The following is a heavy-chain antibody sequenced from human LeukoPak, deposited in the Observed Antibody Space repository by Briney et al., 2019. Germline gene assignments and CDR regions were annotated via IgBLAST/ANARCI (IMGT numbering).Heavy chain of an antibody. CDR1: GGTFSSYT. J-gene: IGHJ4*02. CDR3: ARVFPDCTNGVCLDY. D-gene: IGHD2-8*01. V-gene: IGHV1-69*02. CDR2: IIPILGIA. Sequence: VASVKVSCKASGGTFSSYTISWVRQAPGQGLEWMGRIIPILGIANYAQKFQGRVTITADKSTSTAYMELSSLRSEDTAVCYCARVFPDCTNGVCLDYWGQGTLVTVSS.